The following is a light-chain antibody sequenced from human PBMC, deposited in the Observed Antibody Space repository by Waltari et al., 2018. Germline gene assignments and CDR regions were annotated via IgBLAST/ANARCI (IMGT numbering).Light chain of an antibody. CDR1: SSNIGAGYD. V-gene: IGLV1-40*01. Sequence: QSVLTQPPSVSGAPGQRVTISCTGSSSNIGAGYDVHWYQQLPGTAPKLLIYGNSNRPSVVPDRFSGYKSGTSASLAITGLQAEDEADYYCQSYDSSLSGGVFGGGTKLTVL. CDR2: GNS. CDR3: QSYDSSLSGGV. J-gene: IGLJ2*01.